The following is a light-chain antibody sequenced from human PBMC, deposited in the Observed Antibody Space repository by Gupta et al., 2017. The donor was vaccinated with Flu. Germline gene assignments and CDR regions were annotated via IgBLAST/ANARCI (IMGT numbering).Light chain of an antibody. Sequence: AIQMTHSPTCLSDSVGDRVTITCRASQGSRNDLGWYQQKPGKAPKLLIYAAPILQSGVPSSFSGSGSGTYFPLTISSLPPEDFATYYCLQDYNSPRTFGQGTEVEIK. CDR1: QGSRND. V-gene: IGKV1-6*01. J-gene: IGKJ1*01. CDR3: LQDYNSPRT. CDR2: AAP.